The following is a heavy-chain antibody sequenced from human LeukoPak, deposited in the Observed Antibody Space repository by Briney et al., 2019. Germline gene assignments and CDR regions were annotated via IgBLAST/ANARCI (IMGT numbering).Heavy chain of an antibody. J-gene: IGHJ6*03. CDR2: MNPNSGNT. Sequence: ASVKVSCKASGYTFTSYDINWVRQATGQGLEWMGWMNPNSGNTGYAQKFQGRVTMTRNTSISTAYMELSSLRSEDTAVYYCARVASYCSSTSCYHYYYYMDVWGKGTTVTVSS. CDR3: ARVASYCSSTSCYHYYYYMDV. V-gene: IGHV1-8*01. D-gene: IGHD2-2*01. CDR1: GYTFTSYD.